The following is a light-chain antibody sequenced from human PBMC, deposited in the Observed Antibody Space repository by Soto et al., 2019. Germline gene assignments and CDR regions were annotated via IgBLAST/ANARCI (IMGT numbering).Light chain of an antibody. J-gene: IGLJ2*01. CDR2: DVT. CDR1: SSDIGGFNY. V-gene: IGLV2-14*03. CDR3: TSYSSSTTHVV. Sequence: QSALTQPASVSGSPGRSVTISCTGSSSDIGGFNYVSWYQHLPGRAPKLIIYDVTNQPSGISYRFSASKSGGTASLTISGLQAEDEGYYYCTSYSSSTTHVVFGGGTKLTVL.